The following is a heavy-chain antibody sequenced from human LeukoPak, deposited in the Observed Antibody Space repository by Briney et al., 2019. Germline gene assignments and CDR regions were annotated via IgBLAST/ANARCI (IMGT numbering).Heavy chain of an antibody. J-gene: IGHJ6*02. CDR2: VHPDGSNT. CDR3: ARNVPSSLSTLGYGMDV. V-gene: IGHV3-74*01. Sequence: PGGSLRLSCAASGFTFSSYWMHWVRQAPGKGLVWVSYVHPDGSNTNYADSVKGRFTISRDNAKNTLYLQMNSLRAEDTAVYYCARNVPSSLSTLGYGMDVWGQGTTVTVSS. CDR1: GFTFSSYW. D-gene: IGHD7-27*01.